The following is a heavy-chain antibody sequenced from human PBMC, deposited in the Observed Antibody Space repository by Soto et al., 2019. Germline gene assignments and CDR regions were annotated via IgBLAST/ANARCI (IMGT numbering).Heavy chain of an antibody. CDR3: ARGEDWFDP. CDR1: GGSMSSGIYY. CDR2: TSYSGAT. J-gene: IGHJ5*02. Sequence: SETLSLTCTVSGGSMSSGIYYWSWIRQPPGKGLECIGFTSYSGATYYNTSLWSRVSMSVDTSKKQVSLKLSSVTAADTAVYYCARGEDWFDPWGQGTLVT. V-gene: IGHV4-30-4*02.